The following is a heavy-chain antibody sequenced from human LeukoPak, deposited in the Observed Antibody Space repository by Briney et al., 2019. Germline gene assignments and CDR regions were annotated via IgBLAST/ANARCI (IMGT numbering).Heavy chain of an antibody. J-gene: IGHJ6*03. Sequence: PSETLSLTCTVSGGSISSSSYYWGWIRQPPGKGLEWIGSIYYSGSTYYNPSLKSRVTISVDTSKNQFSLKLSSVTAADTAVYYCARLRIGYYGSGRYLYYYYMDVWGKRTTVTLSS. CDR1: GGSISSSSYY. CDR2: IYYSGST. V-gene: IGHV4-39*01. CDR3: ARLRIGYYGSGRYLYYYYMDV. D-gene: IGHD3-10*01.